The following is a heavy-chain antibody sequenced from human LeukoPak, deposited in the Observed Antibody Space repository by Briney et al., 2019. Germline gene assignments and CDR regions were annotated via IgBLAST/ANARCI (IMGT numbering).Heavy chain of an antibody. CDR1: GGSFSGYH. CDR3: ARDPTTVVTTPYYFDF. Sequence: SEILSLTCAVHGGSFSGYHWNWIRQSPGKGLEWIGEINDRGHTNYNPSLESRVTISVDTSKKQFSLKLNSVTAADTAVYYCARDPTTVVTTPYYFDFWGQGTLVTVSS. V-gene: IGHV4-34*01. D-gene: IGHD4-23*01. J-gene: IGHJ4*02. CDR2: INDRGHT.